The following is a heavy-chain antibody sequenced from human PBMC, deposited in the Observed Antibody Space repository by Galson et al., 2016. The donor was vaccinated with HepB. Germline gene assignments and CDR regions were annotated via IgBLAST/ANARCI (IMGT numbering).Heavy chain of an antibody. CDR3: AKRMSYSYYYAMDI. CDR2: ISDNTAGT. Sequence: SLRLSCAASGFTISAYWMSWVRQAPGKGLEWVSDISDNTAGTKYADSVKGRFTISRDSSKNTVYLQMNSLRGEDTALYYCAKRMSYSYYYAMDIWGQGTTVTVSS. CDR1: GFTISAYW. J-gene: IGHJ6*02. V-gene: IGHV3-23*01. D-gene: IGHD2-15*01.